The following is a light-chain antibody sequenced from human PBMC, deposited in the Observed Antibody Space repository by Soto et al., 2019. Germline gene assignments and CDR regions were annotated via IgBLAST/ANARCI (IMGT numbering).Light chain of an antibody. CDR3: AAWDDSLSAL. Sequence: QSVLTQPPSASGTPGQRVTISCSGSSSNFGSNYVYWYQQLPGTAPKLLIYRNNQRPSGVPDRFSGSKSGTSASLAISGLRSEDEADYYCAAWDDSLSALFGGGTKLTVL. V-gene: IGLV1-47*01. CDR1: SSNFGSNY. J-gene: IGLJ2*01. CDR2: RNN.